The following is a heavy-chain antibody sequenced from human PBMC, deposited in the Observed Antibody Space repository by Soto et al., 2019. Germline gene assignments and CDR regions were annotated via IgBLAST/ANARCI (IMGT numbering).Heavy chain of an antibody. D-gene: IGHD2-2*01. Sequence: GASVKVSCKASGGTFSSYAISWVRQAPGQGLEWMGGIIPIFGTANYAQKFQGRVTITADESTSTAYMELSSLRSEDTAVYYCARGRVVVPAAIGYYGMDVWGQGTTVTVSS. J-gene: IGHJ6*02. V-gene: IGHV1-69*13. CDR1: GGTFSSYA. CDR3: ARGRVVVPAAIGYYGMDV. CDR2: IIPIFGTA.